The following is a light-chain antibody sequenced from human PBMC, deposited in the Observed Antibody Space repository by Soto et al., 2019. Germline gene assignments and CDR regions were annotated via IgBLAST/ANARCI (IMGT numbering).Light chain of an antibody. V-gene: IGKV4-1*01. J-gene: IGKJ1*01. CDR3: QQYYSTPWT. CDR2: WAS. CDR1: QSVLYSSNNQNY. Sequence: DIVMTQSPDSLAVSLGERATINCKCSQSVLYSSNNQNYLAWYQQKLGQPPKLLIYWASNRESGVPDRFSGSGSGTDFTLTISSLQAEDVAVYYCQQYYSTPWTFGQGTKVEIK.